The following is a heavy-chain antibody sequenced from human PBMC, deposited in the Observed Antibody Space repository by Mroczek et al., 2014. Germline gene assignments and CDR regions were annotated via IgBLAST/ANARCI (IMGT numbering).Heavy chain of an antibody. CDR1: GFTFSSYG. CDR3: AREGDRGYRLFDY. Sequence: QVQLQQSGGGVVQPGRSLRLSCAASGFTFSSYGMHWVRQAPGKGLEWVAVIWYDGSNKYYADSVKGRFTISRDNSKNTLYLQMNSLRAEDTAVYYCAREGDRGYRLFDYVGPGNPGHRL. V-gene: IGHV3-33*01. J-gene: IGHJ4*02. CDR2: IWYDGSNK. D-gene: IGHD5-12*01.